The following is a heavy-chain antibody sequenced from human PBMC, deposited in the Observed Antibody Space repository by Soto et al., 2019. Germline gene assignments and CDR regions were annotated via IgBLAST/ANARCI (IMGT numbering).Heavy chain of an antibody. CDR3: ARVSGLSAVAGTSNYYYGMDV. D-gene: IGHD6-19*01. Sequence: GAALKISGKGSGYSFTSYWSGWVRQMHGKGLEWMGIIYPGDSNIRYSPSFQGQVTISADKSISTAYLQWSSLKASDTAMYYCARVSGLSAVAGTSNYYYGMDVWGQGTTVTVSS. CDR1: GYSFTSYW. V-gene: IGHV5-51*01. J-gene: IGHJ6*02. CDR2: IYPGDSNI.